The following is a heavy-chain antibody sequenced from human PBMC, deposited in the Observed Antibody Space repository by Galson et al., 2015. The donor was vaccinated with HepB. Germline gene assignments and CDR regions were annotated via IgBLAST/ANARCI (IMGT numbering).Heavy chain of an antibody. Sequence: SLRLSCAASGFTFSSYSMNWVRQAPGKGLEWVSYISSSSSTIYYADSVKGRFTISRDNAKNSLYLQMNSLRDEDTAVYYCARVYSGSGWSMFFFDYWGQGTLVTVSS. CDR3: ARVYSGSGWSMFFFDY. D-gene: IGHD6-19*01. V-gene: IGHV3-48*02. CDR2: ISSSSSTI. CDR1: GFTFSSYS. J-gene: IGHJ4*02.